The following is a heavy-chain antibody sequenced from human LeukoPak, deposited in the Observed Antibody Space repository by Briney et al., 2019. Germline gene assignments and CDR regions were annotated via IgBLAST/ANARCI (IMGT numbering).Heavy chain of an antibody. J-gene: IGHJ4*02. CDR2: ISGSGDNT. Sequence: GGSLRLSCAASGFTFSSYAMSWVRQAPGKGLEWVSGISGSGDNTYYADSVKGRFTISRDNSKNTLYLQMNSLRAEDTAVYYCAKDLSRGWDYFDYWGQGTLVTVSS. CDR1: GFTFSSYA. V-gene: IGHV3-23*01. D-gene: IGHD6-19*01. CDR3: AKDLSRGWDYFDY.